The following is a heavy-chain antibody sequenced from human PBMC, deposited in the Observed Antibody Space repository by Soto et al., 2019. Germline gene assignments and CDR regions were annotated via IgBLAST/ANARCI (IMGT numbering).Heavy chain of an antibody. CDR3: ARGRYGDY. Sequence: QVHLVQSGAEVKKPGASVKVSCKGSGYDFTTYGITWVRQAPGQGLEWMAWISAHNGNTDYAQKLQGRVTVTRDTSTSTAYMELRSLRSDDTAMYYCARGRYGDYWGQGALVNGSS. CDR2: ISAHNGNT. CDR1: GYDFTTYG. D-gene: IGHD1-1*01. J-gene: IGHJ4*02. V-gene: IGHV1-18*01.